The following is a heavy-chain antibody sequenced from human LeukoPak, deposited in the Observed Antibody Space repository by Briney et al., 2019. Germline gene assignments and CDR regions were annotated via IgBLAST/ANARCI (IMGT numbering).Heavy chain of an antibody. J-gene: IGHJ5*02. Sequence: ASVKVSCKTSGYPFTTWEINWVRQAAGQGLEWMGWVHPDSGNTAYAQKFQGRVTKTRDTSISTAYMELSGLRFVDTAVYFCARGPRNDPWGQGTLVTVSS. CDR1: GYPFTTWE. V-gene: IGHV1-8*01. D-gene: IGHD1-14*01. CDR3: ARGPRNDP. CDR2: VHPDSGNT.